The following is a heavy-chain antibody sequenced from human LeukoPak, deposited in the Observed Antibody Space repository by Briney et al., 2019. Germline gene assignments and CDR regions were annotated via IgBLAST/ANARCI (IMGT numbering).Heavy chain of an antibody. CDR2: MNPNSGNT. Sequence: ASVTVSCKASGYTFTSYDINWVRQATGQGLEWMGWMNPNSGNTGYAQKFQGRVTMTRNTSISTAYMELSSLRSEDTAVYYCARGPYYDFWSGYYPDYYYYGMDVWGQGTTVTVSS. D-gene: IGHD3-3*01. J-gene: IGHJ6*02. CDR3: ARGPYYDFWSGYYPDYYYYGMDV. V-gene: IGHV1-8*01. CDR1: GYTFTSYD.